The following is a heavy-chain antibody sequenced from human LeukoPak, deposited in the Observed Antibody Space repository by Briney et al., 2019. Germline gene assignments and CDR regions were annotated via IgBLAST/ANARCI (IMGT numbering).Heavy chain of an antibody. J-gene: IGHJ3*02. V-gene: IGHV4-38-2*02. D-gene: IGHD3-16*02. CDR3: AGDGTVIYAFDI. Sequence: SETLSLTCAVSGYSISSGYYWGWIRQPPGKGLEWIGSIYHSGSTYYNPSLKSRVTISVDTSKNQFSLKLSSVTAADTAVYYCAGDGTVIYAFDIWGQGTMVTVSS. CDR2: IYHSGST. CDR1: GYSISSGYY.